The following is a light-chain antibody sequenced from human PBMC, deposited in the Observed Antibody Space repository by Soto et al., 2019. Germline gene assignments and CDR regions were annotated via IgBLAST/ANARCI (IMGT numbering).Light chain of an antibody. CDR1: QSVSSY. CDR2: DAS. CDR3: QQRSNWPRGLT. V-gene: IGKV3-11*01. Sequence: DIVLTQSPATLSVSPGERATLSCRASQSVSSYLAWYQQKPGQAPRLLIYDASNRATGIPARFSGSGSGTDFTLTISSLEPEDFAVYYCQQRSNWPRGLTFGGGTKVDIK. J-gene: IGKJ4*01.